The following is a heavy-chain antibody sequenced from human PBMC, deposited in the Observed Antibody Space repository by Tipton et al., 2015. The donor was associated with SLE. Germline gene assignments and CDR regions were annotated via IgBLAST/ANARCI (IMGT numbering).Heavy chain of an antibody. CDR2: IYDSENT. V-gene: IGHV4-59*11. CDR1: GGSLSSHY. J-gene: IGHJ4*02. CDR3: ARDEPDGDSSGIPVDY. D-gene: IGHD3-22*01. Sequence: TLSLTCTVSGGSLSSHYWSWIRQPPGKGLEWIGYIYDSENTNYNPSLRSRVTISVDTSKNQFSLKLSSVTAADTAVYYCARDEPDGDSSGIPVDYWGQGTLVTVSS.